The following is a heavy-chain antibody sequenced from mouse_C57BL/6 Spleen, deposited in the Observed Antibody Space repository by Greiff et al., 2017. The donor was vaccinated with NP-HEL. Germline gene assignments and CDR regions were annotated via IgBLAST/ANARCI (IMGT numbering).Heavy chain of an antibody. CDR3: ARPTAQASMDY. CDR1: GYTFTSYW. Sequence: QVQLQQPGAELVKPGASVKLSCKASGYTFTSYWMQWVKQRPGQGLEWIGEIDPSDSYTNYNQKFKGKATLTVDTSSSTAYMQLSSLTSEDSAVYYCARPTAQASMDYWGQGTSVTVSS. D-gene: IGHD3-2*02. V-gene: IGHV1-50*01. CDR2: IDPSDSYT. J-gene: IGHJ4*01.